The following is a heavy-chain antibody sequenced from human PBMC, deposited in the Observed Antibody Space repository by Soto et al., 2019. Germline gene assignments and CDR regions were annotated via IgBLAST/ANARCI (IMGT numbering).Heavy chain of an antibody. D-gene: IGHD6-19*01. CDR2: ISYDGSNK. J-gene: IGHJ4*02. Sequence: QVQLVESGGGVVQPGRSLRLSCAASGFTFSSYAMHWVRQAPGKGLEGVAVISYDGSNKYYADSVKGRFTISRDNSKNTLYLQMNSLRAEDTAVYYCARDKGIAVAGPLDYWGQGTLVTVSS. V-gene: IGHV3-30-3*01. CDR1: GFTFSSYA. CDR3: ARDKGIAVAGPLDY.